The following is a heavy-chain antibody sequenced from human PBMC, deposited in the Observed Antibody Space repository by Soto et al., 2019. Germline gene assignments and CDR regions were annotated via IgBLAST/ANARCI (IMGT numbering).Heavy chain of an antibody. Sequence: SETLSLTCAVYGGSFSGYYWSWIRQPPGKGLEWIGEINHSGSTNYNPSLKSRVTISVDTSKNQFSLKLSSVTAADTAVYYCAGFCSGGSCYCSCYGMDVWGQGTTVTVSS. D-gene: IGHD2-15*01. CDR3: AGFCSGGSCYCSCYGMDV. CDR1: GGSFSGYY. CDR2: INHSGST. V-gene: IGHV4-34*01. J-gene: IGHJ6*02.